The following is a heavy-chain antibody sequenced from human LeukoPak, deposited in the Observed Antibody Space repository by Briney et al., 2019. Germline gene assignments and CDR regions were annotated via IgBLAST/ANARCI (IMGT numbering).Heavy chain of an antibody. Sequence: PSETLSLTCAVYGGSFSGYYWSWIRQPPGKGLEWIGEINHSGSTNYNPSLKSRVTISVDTSKNQFSLKLSSVTAADTAVYYCARSTRYYGSGSYPTLFDYWGQGTLSPSPQ. J-gene: IGHJ4*02. CDR3: ARSTRYYGSGSYPTLFDY. CDR1: GGSFSGYY. D-gene: IGHD3-10*01. V-gene: IGHV4-34*01. CDR2: INHSGST.